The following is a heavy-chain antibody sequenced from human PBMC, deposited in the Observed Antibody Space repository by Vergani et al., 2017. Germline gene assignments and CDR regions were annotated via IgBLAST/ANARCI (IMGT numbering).Heavy chain of an antibody. J-gene: IGHJ6*02. CDR1: GGSISSYY. D-gene: IGHD6-19*01. CDR2: IYYSGST. CDR3: ARDRGSGWYGPDYYYGMDV. V-gene: IGHV4-59*12. Sequence: QVQLQESGPGLVKPSETLSLTCTVSGGSISSYYWSWIRQPPGKGLEWIGYIYYSGSTNYNPSLKSRVTISVDTSKNQFSLKLSSVTAADTAVYYCARDRGSGWYGPDYYYGMDVWGQGTTVTVSS.